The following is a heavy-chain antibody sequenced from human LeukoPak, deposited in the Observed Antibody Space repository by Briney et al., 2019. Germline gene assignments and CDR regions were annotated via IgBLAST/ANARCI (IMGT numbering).Heavy chain of an antibody. D-gene: IGHD3-22*01. CDR3: ARASYDSSDYEYFQH. V-gene: IGHV1-18*01. Sequence: ASVKVSCKTSGYTFTSYGISWVRQAPGQGLEWMGWISAYNGNTHSAQKLQGRVTMTTDTSTSTAYMELRSLRSDDTAVYYCARASYDSSDYEYFQHWGQGTLVTVSS. J-gene: IGHJ1*01. CDR1: GYTFTSYG. CDR2: ISAYNGNT.